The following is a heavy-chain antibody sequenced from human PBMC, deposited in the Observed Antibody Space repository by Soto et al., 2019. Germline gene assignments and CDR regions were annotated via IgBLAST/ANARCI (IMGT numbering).Heavy chain of an antibody. CDR3: AREVATISADWYFDL. Sequence: QVQLQESGPGLVKPSQTLSLTCTVSGGSISSGGYYWSWIRQHPGKGLEWIGYIYYSGSTYYNPSLKSRVTISVDTSKNQFSLKLSSVTAADTAVYYCAREVATISADWYFDLWGRGTLVTVSS. CDR1: GGSISSGGYY. D-gene: IGHD5-12*01. CDR2: IYYSGST. V-gene: IGHV4-31*03. J-gene: IGHJ2*01.